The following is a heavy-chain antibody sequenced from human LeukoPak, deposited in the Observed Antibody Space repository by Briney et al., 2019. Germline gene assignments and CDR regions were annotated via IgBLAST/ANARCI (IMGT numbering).Heavy chain of an antibody. CDR1: GGSFSGYH. Sequence: SETLSLTCAVYGGSFSGYHWSWIRQPPGKGLEWLGEINHSGSTNYNPSLKSRVTISVDTSKNQFSLKLSSVTAADTAVYYCARRIRYGYTPGDYWGQGTLVTVSS. CDR3: ARRIRYGYTPGDY. J-gene: IGHJ4*02. CDR2: INHSGST. D-gene: IGHD5-24*01. V-gene: IGHV4-34*01.